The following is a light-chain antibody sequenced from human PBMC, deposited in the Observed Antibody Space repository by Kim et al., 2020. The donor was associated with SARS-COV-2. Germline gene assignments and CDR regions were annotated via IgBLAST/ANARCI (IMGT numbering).Light chain of an antibody. CDR1: QSISSW. CDR3: QQYGT. J-gene: IGKJ2*02. CDR2: KAS. V-gene: IGKV1-5*03. Sequence: DIQMTQSPSTLSASVGDRVTITCRASQSISSWLAWYQQKPGKAPKLLIYKASSLESGVPSRFSGSGSGTEFTLTISSLQPDDFATYYCQQYGTFGQGTKRRS.